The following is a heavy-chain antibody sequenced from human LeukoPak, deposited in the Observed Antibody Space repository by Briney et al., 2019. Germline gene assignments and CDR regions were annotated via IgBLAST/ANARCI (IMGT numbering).Heavy chain of an antibody. Sequence: ASVKVSCKASGYTFTSYGISWVRQAPGQGLEWMGWISAYNGNTNYAQKLQGRVTMTTDTSTSTAYMELRSLRSDDTAVYYCARDQIVVVPAVYYYGMDVWGRGTTVTVSS. D-gene: IGHD2-2*01. CDR2: ISAYNGNT. CDR3: ARDQIVVVPAVYYYGMDV. V-gene: IGHV1-18*01. CDR1: GYTFTSYG. J-gene: IGHJ6*02.